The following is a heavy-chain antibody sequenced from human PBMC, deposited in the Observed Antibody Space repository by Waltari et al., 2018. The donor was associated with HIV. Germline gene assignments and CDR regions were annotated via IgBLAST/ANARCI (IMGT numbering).Heavy chain of an antibody. CDR2: TYYTGTT. CDR3: TRVYNDFWSGYDY. V-gene: IGHV4-59*01. Sequence: QVQLLESGPGLVKPSETLSLTCTVSGDSISSYLWNWIRQPPGKGLEWIGYTYYTGTTNYNPSLKSRVTISIDTSKNQFSLKLTSVTAADTAVYYCTRVYNDFWSGYDYWSQGTLVTVSS. J-gene: IGHJ4*02. CDR1: GDSISSYL. D-gene: IGHD3-3*01.